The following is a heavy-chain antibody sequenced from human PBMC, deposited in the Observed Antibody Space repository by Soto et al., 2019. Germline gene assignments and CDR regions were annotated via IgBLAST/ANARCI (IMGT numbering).Heavy chain of an antibody. J-gene: IGHJ2*01. CDR3: ARSVIVPAVGYWYFDL. CDR1: GFTFSSYS. Sequence: EVQLVESGGGLVKPGGSLRLSCAASGFTFSSYSMNWVRQAPGKGLEWVSSISSSSTYIYYADSVKGRFTISRDNAKNSLYVQMSSLRAEDTAVYYCARSVIVPAVGYWYFDLWGRGTLVTVSS. CDR2: ISSSSTYI. V-gene: IGHV3-21*01. D-gene: IGHD2-2*01.